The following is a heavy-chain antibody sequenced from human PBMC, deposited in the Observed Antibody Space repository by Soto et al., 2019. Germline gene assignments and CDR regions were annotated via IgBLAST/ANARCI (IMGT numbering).Heavy chain of an antibody. CDR1: GYIFTNYD. V-gene: IGHV1-8*01. CDR2: INPNSGNT. Sequence: ASVKVSCKASGYIFTNYDINWVRQATGQGLEYLGWINPNSGNTGYVQKLQGRVTMTRNTSINTAYMELNSLRAEDTAVYYCAIEKVGATSVHVFDIWGQGTMVTVSS. J-gene: IGHJ3*02. D-gene: IGHD1-26*01. CDR3: AIEKVGATSVHVFDI.